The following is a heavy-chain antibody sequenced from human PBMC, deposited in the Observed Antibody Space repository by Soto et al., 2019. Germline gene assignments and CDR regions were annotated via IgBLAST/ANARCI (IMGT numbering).Heavy chain of an antibody. CDR2: ISYDGSNK. D-gene: IGHD1-1*01. CDR1: GFTFSSYG. J-gene: IGHJ6*02. CDR3: AKDYSVRYYYYYGMDV. Sequence: PGGSLRLSCAASGFTFSSYGMHWVRQAPGKGLEWVAVISYDGSNKYYADSVKGRFTISRDNSKNTLYLQMNSLRAEDTAVYYCAKDYSVRYYYYYGMDVWGQGTTVTVSS. V-gene: IGHV3-30*18.